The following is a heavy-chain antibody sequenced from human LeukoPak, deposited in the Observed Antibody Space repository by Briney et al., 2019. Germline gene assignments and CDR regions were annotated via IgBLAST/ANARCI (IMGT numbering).Heavy chain of an antibody. CDR1: GGSFSGYY. CDR2: ISHSGST. CDR3: ARGIIVGAKFDY. J-gene: IGHJ4*02. Sequence: SETLSLTCAVYGGSFSGYYWSWIRQPPGKGLEWIGEISHSGSTNYNPSLKSRVTISVDTSKNQFSLKLSSVTAADTAVYYCARGIIVGAKFDYWGQGTLVTVSS. D-gene: IGHD1-26*01. V-gene: IGHV4-34*01.